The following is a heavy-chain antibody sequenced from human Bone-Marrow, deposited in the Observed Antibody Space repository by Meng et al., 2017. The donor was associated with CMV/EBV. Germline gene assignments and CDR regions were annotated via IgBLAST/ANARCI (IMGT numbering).Heavy chain of an antibody. D-gene: IGHD3-22*01. CDR3: ARTRITMIVGGAFDI. V-gene: IGHV4-59*01. Sequence: GSLRLSCTVSGGSISSYYWSWIRQTPGKGLEWIGYIYYSGSTNYSPSLKSRVTISVDTSKNQFSLKLSSVTAAGTAVYYCARTRITMIVGGAFDIWGQGTMVTVSS. CDR1: GGSISSYY. J-gene: IGHJ3*02. CDR2: IYYSGST.